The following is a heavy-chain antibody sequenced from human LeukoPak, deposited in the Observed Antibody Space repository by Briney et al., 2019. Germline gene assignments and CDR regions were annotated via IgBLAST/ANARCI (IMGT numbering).Heavy chain of an antibody. J-gene: IGHJ4*02. Sequence: ASVKVSCKASGYTFTSYYMHWVRQAPGQGLEWMGWINPNKGGTKYAQKFQGRVTMTRDTSISTAYMELSRLRSDDTAVYYCAREGTGVWFGEFRPIDYWGQGTLVAVSS. CDR2: INPNKGGT. D-gene: IGHD3-10*01. CDR1: GYTFTSYY. V-gene: IGHV1-2*02. CDR3: AREGTGVWFGEFRPIDY.